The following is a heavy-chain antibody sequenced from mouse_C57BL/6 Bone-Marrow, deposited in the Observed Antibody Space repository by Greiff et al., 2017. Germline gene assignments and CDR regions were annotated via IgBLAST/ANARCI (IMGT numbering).Heavy chain of an antibody. J-gene: IGHJ1*03. D-gene: IGHD1-1*01. CDR2: IYPRDGST. CDR1: GYTFTSYD. V-gene: IGHV1-85*01. CDR3: ARLEFDGSSGDWYFDV. Sequence: VQLQQSGPELVKPGASVKLSCKASGYTFTSYDINCVKQRPGQGLEWIGLIYPRDGSTTYNEKFKGKATLTVDTSSSPAYMELHSLTSEDSAVYFCARLEFDGSSGDWYFDVWGTGTTVTVSS.